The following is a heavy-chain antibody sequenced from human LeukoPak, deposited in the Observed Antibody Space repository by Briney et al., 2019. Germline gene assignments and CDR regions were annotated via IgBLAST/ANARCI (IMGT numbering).Heavy chain of an antibody. CDR2: IYTSGST. V-gene: IGHV4-4*07. D-gene: IGHD6-13*01. J-gene: IGHJ3*02. CDR1: GGSISSYY. Sequence: TSETLSLTCTVSGGSISSYYWSWIRQPAGKGLEWIGRIYTSGSTNYNPSLKSRVTMSVDTSKNQFSLKLSSVTAADTAVYYCARDGEGWSSSWYWDDAFDIWGQGTMVTVSS. CDR3: ARDGEGWSSSWYWDDAFDI.